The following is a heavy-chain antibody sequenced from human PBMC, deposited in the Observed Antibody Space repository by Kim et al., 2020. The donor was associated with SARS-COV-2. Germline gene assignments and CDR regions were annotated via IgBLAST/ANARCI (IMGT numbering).Heavy chain of an antibody. Sequence: SETLSLTCAVYGGSFSGYYWSWIRQPPGKGLEWIGEINHSGSTNYNPSLKSRVTISVDTSKNQFSLKLSSVTAADPAVYYCASIAAAGIGWRDTPYYYYYCGMDVWGQGTTVTVSS. CDR1: GGSFSGYY. V-gene: IGHV4-34*01. J-gene: IGHJ6*02. D-gene: IGHD6-13*01. CDR2: INHSGST. CDR3: ASIAAAGIGWRDTPYYYYYCGMDV.